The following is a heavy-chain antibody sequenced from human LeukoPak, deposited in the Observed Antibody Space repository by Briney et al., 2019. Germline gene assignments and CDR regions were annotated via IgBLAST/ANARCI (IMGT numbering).Heavy chain of an antibody. Sequence: GGSLRLSCAASGFTFSSYAMHWVRQAPGKGLEWVAVISYDGSTEYYADSVKGRFTISRDDSRNTLYLQMNSLRPEDTAVFYCARGPGIPAAVDHWGQGTLVTVSS. CDR3: ARGPGIPAAVDH. CDR2: ISYDGSTE. CDR1: GFTFSSYA. V-gene: IGHV3-30*04. J-gene: IGHJ4*02. D-gene: IGHD6-13*01.